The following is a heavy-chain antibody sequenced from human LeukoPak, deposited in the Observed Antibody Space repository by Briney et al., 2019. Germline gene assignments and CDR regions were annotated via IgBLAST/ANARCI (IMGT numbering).Heavy chain of an antibody. J-gene: IGHJ3*02. CDR1: GGTFSSYA. CDR2: IIPIFGTA. CDR3: ARRYCSSISCYAFDI. Sequence: GASVKVSCKASGGTFSSYAISWVRQAPGQWLEWMGGIIPIFGTANYAQKFQGRVTITTDESTSTAYMELSSLRSEDTAVYYCARRYCSSISCYAFDIWGQGTMVTVSS. V-gene: IGHV1-69*05. D-gene: IGHD2-2*01.